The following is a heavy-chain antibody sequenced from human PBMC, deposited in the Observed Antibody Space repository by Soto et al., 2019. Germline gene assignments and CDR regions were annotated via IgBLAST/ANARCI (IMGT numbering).Heavy chain of an antibody. Sequence: SETLSLTCAVSGGSISSGGYSWSWIRQPPGKGLEWIGYIYHSGSTYYNPSLKSRVTISVDRSKSQFSLKLSSVTAADTAVYYCARDRYGYSYGTYTYFAYWGQGTLVTVSS. J-gene: IGHJ4*02. CDR2: IYHSGST. CDR1: GGSISSGGYS. CDR3: ARDRYGYSYGTYTYFAY. V-gene: IGHV4-30-2*01. D-gene: IGHD5-18*01.